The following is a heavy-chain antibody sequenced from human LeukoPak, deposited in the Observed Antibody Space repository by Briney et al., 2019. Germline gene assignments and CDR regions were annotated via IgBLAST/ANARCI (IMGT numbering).Heavy chain of an antibody. Sequence: ASVKVSCKASGYTFTSYDINWVRQATGQGLEWMGWMNPNSGNTGYAQKFQGRVTMTRNTSISTAYMELSSLRSEDTAVYYCAVDIVLMVAPPSGSSNSAEYFQHWGQGTLVTVSS. CDR1: GYTFTSYD. CDR3: AVDIVLMVAPPSGSSNSAEYFQH. J-gene: IGHJ1*01. D-gene: IGHD2-8*01. CDR2: MNPNSGNT. V-gene: IGHV1-8*01.